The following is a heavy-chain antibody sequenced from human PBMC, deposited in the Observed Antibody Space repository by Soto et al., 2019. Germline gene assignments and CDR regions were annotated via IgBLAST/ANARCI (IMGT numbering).Heavy chain of an antibody. J-gene: IGHJ6*02. CDR2: IKSKTDGGTT. D-gene: IGHD2-2*01. CDR3: TTDTVIRGDCSSTSCYAHYYYYYGMDV. V-gene: IGHV3-15*07. Sequence: GGSLRLSCAASGFTFSNAWMNWVRQAPGKGLEWVGRIKSKTDGGTTDYAAPVKGRFTISRDDSKNTLYLQMNSLKTEDTAVYYCTTDTVIRGDCSSTSCYAHYYYYYGMDVWGQGTTVTVSS. CDR1: GFTFSNAW.